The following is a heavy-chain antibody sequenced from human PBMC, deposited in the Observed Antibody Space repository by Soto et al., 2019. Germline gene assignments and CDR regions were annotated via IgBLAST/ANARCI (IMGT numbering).Heavy chain of an antibody. J-gene: IGHJ5*02. CDR3: ARHDFWSGFDWFDP. Sequence: PSETLSLTCAVYGGSFSGYYWSWIRQPPGKGLEWIGEINHSGSTNYNPSLKSRVTISVDTSKNQFSLKLSSVTAADTAVYYCARHDFWSGFDWFDPWGQGTLVTAPQ. CDR1: GGSFSGYY. V-gene: IGHV4-34*01. CDR2: INHSGST. D-gene: IGHD3-3*01.